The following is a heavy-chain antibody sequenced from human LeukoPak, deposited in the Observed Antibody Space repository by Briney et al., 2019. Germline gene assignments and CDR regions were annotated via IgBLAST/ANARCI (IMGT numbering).Heavy chain of an antibody. Sequence: QAGGSLRLSCAASGFTFSSYAMSWVRQAPGKGLEWVSAISGSGGSTYYADSVKGRFTISRDNSKNTLYLQMNSLRAEDTAVYYCAKDSRIDYLYYFDHWGQGTLVTVSS. V-gene: IGHV3-23*01. CDR1: GFTFSSYA. CDR2: ISGSGGST. J-gene: IGHJ4*02. CDR3: AKDSRIDYLYYFDH. D-gene: IGHD2/OR15-2a*01.